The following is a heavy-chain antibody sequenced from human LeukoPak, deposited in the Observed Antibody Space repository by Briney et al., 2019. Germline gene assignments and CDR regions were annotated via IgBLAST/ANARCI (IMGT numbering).Heavy chain of an antibody. D-gene: IGHD1-26*01. J-gene: IGHJ3*02. CDR2: ISSSRSYI. Sequence: PGGSLRLSCAASGFTLSIYSMNWVRQAPGRGLEWVSSISSSRSYIYYTDSVKGRFSISRDNAKNSLYLQMNSGRAEDTAVYYCASGSYTDAFDIWGQGTMVTVSS. CDR3: ASGSYTDAFDI. V-gene: IGHV3-21*01. CDR1: GFTLSIYS.